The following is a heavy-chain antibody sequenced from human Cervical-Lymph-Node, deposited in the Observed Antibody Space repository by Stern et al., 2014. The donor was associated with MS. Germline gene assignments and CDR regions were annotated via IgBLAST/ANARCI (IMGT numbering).Heavy chain of an antibody. V-gene: IGHV3-23*01. CDR2: ISETGGST. CDR1: RFTFSSYG. CDR3: VKVRSGYYYWGFDY. Sequence: EVQLLESGGGLVQPGGSLRVSCVASRFTFSSYGMSWVRQAPGKGLEWVTAISETGGSTWYADSVKGRFTISRDNSKNTLFLEMNNLRAEDTAVYYCVKVRSGYYYWGFDYWGQGTLVTVSS. D-gene: IGHD3-22*01. J-gene: IGHJ4*02.